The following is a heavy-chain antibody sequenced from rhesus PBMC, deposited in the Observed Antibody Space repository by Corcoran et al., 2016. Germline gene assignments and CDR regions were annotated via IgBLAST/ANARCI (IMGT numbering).Heavy chain of an antibody. CDR1: GFSISTTGIG. D-gene: IGHD4-29*01. Sequence: QVTLKESGPALVKPTQTLTLTCALSGFSISTTGIGVVWTRQPPGKALEWLANIYWNDNKAYNTSLKSRLTISRDTSKNQVVLIMTNMDPVDTATYFCARITVTTTYSLDSWGQGVVVTVSS. CDR2: IYWNDNK. V-gene: IGHV2-95*01. J-gene: IGHJ6*01. CDR3: ARITVTTTYSLDS.